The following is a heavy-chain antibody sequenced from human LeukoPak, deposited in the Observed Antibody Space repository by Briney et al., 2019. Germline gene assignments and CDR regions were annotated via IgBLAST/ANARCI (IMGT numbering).Heavy chain of an antibody. J-gene: IGHJ4*02. CDR3: ARELGGYSYGHFDY. V-gene: IGHV1-69*05. Sequence: SVKVSCKASGGTLSSYALSWGRQGPGQGLGWMGGIIPIFGTANYAQTFQGRVTITTDESTSTAYMELSSLRSEDTAVYYCARELGGYSYGHFDYWGQGTLVTVSS. D-gene: IGHD5-18*01. CDR2: IIPIFGTA. CDR1: GGTLSSYA.